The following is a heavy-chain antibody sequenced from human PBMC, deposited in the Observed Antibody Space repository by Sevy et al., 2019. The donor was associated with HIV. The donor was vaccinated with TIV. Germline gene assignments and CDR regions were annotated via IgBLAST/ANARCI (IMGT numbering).Heavy chain of an antibody. J-gene: IGHJ4*02. Sequence: SETLSLTCAVYGGSFSDYYWTWIRQPPGKGLEWIGDINHIGNANYNPTLKSRVTMSVDTSEKHFSLKLTSVTAADTAVYYCASLNGGYSDYWGQGTLVTVSS. CDR3: ASLNGGYSDY. D-gene: IGHD6-25*01. CDR1: GGSFSDYY. CDR2: INHIGNA. V-gene: IGHV4-34*01.